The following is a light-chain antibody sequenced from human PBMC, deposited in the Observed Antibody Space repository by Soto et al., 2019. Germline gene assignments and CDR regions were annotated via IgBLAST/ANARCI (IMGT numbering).Light chain of an antibody. CDR3: QTWGTGIHV. CDR2: LNSDGSH. J-gene: IGLJ1*01. CDR1: SGHSSYA. V-gene: IGLV4-69*01. Sequence: QPVLTQSPSASASLGASVKLTCTLSSGHSSYAIAWHQQQPEKGPRYLMKLNSDGSHSKGDGFPDRFSGSSSGAERYLIISSLQSEDEADYYCQTWGTGIHVFGTGTKVTVL.